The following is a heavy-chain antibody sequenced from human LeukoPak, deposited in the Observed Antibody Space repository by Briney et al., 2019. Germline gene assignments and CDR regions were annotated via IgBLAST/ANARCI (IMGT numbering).Heavy chain of an antibody. Sequence: ASVKVSCKASGYTFSGYYMHWVRQAPGQGLEWMGWINPNTGRTNYAQNFQGRVTMTSDTSISTAYMELNSLRSDDTAVYYCARGTYYDSSGYSGVRLFDYWGQGTLLTVSS. CDR2: INPNTGRT. J-gene: IGHJ4*02. CDR1: GYTFSGYY. V-gene: IGHV1-2*02. D-gene: IGHD3-22*01. CDR3: ARGTYYDSSGYSGVRLFDY.